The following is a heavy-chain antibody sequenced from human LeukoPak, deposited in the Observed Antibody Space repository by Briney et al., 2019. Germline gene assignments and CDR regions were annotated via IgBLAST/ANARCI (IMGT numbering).Heavy chain of an antibody. CDR1: GASISSGTYY. CDR2: INHSGST. D-gene: IGHD3-10*01. V-gene: IGHV4-39*07. CDR3: ARGRLLWFGEPAFDI. Sequence: SETLSLTCSVSGASISSGTYYWAWIRQPPGKGLEWIGEINHSGSTNYNPSLKSRVTISVDTSKNQFSLKLSSVTAADTAVYYCARGRLLWFGEPAFDIWGQGTMVTVSS. J-gene: IGHJ3*02.